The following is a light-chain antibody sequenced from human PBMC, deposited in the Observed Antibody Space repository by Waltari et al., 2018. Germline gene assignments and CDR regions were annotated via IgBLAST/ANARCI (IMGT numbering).Light chain of an antibody. V-gene: IGLV2-14*03. CDR1: VTAIDASDF. CDR3: TSQTLDGVVL. Sequence: QSALTQPASLSGSPGQSTTISCTGIVTAIDASDFVYWYQHHPVKAHRVIIYDVTNRPSGISDRFSASKSANTASLTISGLQPEDEGDYYCTSQTLDGVVLFGGGTQVTVL. J-gene: IGLJ3*02. CDR2: DVT.